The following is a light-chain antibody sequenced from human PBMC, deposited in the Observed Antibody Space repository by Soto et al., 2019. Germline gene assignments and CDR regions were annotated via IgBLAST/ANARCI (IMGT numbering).Light chain of an antibody. CDR3: CSHTGSSTYV. CDR1: SSDVGGYNF. CDR2: DVS. V-gene: IGLV2-14*03. Sequence: QSVLTQPASVSGSPGQSITISCTGTSSDVGGYNFVSWYQHHPGKAPNLMIYDVSNRPSGVSNRFSGSKSGNTASLTISGLQAEDEADYYCCSHTGSSTYVFGTGTKLTVL. J-gene: IGLJ1*01.